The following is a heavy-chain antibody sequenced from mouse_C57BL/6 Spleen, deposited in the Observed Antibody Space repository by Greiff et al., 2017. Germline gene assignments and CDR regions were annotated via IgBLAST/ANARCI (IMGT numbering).Heavy chain of an antibody. V-gene: IGHV1-62-2*01. CDR2: FYPGSGSI. J-gene: IGHJ4*01. CDR3: ARHERGDGPLRDYAMDY. CDR1: GYTFTEYT. Sequence: VQLQQSGAELVKPGASVKLSCKASGYTFTEYTIHWVKQRSGQGLEWIGWFYPGSGSIKYNEKFKDKATLTADKSSSTVYMELSRLTSEDSAVYFCARHERGDGPLRDYAMDYWGQGTSVTVSS. D-gene: IGHD1-1*01.